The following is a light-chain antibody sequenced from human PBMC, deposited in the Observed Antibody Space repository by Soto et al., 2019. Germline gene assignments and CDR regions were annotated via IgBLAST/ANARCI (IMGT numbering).Light chain of an antibody. J-gene: IGLJ3*02. CDR2: RNN. Sequence: QSVLTQPPSASGTPGQRVTISCSGSSSNIGSNYVYWYQQLPGTAPKLLVYRNNQRPSGVPDRFFGSKSGTSASLAISGPRSEDEADYYCAAWDDSLSGWVFGGGTKLTVL. V-gene: IGLV1-47*01. CDR3: AAWDDSLSGWV. CDR1: SSNIGSNY.